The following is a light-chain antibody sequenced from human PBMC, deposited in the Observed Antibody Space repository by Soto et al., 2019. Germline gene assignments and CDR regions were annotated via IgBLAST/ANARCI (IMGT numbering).Light chain of an antibody. J-gene: IGLJ1*01. Sequence: QSVLTQPPSASGSPGQSVTISCTGTSSDVGGYNYVSWYQQHPGKAPKLMIYEVDKRPSGVPDRFSGSKSGNTASLTVSGLQAEDEADYYCSSYAGSNIYVFGTGTMVTVL. CDR1: SSDVGGYNY. V-gene: IGLV2-8*01. CDR2: EVD. CDR3: SSYAGSNIYV.